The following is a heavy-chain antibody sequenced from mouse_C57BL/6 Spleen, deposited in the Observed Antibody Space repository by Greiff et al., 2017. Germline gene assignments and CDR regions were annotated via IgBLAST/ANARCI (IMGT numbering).Heavy chain of an antibody. CDR1: GYTFTSYW. CDR2: IHPNSGST. J-gene: IGHJ2*01. V-gene: IGHV1-64*01. Sequence: QVQLQQPGAELVKPGASVKLSCKASGYTFTSYWMHWVKQRPGQGLEWIGMIHPNSGSTNYNEKFKSKATLTVDKSSSTAYMQLSSLTSEDSAVYSRARIASNPYDYDYWGQGTTLTASS. D-gene: IGHD2-5*01. CDR3: ARIASNPYDYDY.